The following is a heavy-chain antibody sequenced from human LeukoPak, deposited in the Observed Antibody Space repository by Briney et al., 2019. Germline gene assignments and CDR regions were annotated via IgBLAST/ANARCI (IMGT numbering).Heavy chain of an antibody. Sequence: GGSLRLSCAASGFTFSSYMMHWVRQAPGKGLEWVAVISYDGSNKYCADSVKGRFTISRDNSKNTLYLQMNRLRAEDTAVYYCARFVVVPDWGQGTLVTVSS. CDR2: ISYDGSNK. J-gene: IGHJ4*02. CDR1: GFTFSSYM. CDR3: ARFVVVPD. V-gene: IGHV3-30-3*01. D-gene: IGHD2-2*01.